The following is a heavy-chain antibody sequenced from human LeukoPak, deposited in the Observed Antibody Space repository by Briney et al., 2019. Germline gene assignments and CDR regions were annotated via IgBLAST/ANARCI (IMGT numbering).Heavy chain of an antibody. D-gene: IGHD3-22*01. Sequence: GGSLRLSCAASGFTFSNYATSWARQAPGKGLQWVSVISGSGDITYYADSVKGRFTISRDNSKNTLYLQMNSLRAEDTAVYYCAKASVGITMIVVVIPYFDYWGQGTLVTVSS. CDR2: ISGSGDIT. CDR3: AKASVGITMIVVVIPYFDY. CDR1: GFTFSNYA. V-gene: IGHV3-23*01. J-gene: IGHJ4*02.